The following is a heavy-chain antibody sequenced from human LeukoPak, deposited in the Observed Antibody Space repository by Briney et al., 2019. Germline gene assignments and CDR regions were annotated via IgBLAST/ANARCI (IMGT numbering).Heavy chain of an antibody. D-gene: IGHD6-19*01. V-gene: IGHV3-74*01. J-gene: IGHJ6*02. CDR1: GFTFSSYW. CDR3: ARTGIAVAGTFYYYYGMDV. CDR2: INSDGSST. Sequence: GGSLRLSCAASGFTFSSYWMHWVRQAPGKGLVWVSRINSDGSSTSYADSVEGRFTISRDNAKNTLYLQMNSLRAEDTAVYYCARTGIAVAGTFYYYYGMDVWGQGTTVTVSS.